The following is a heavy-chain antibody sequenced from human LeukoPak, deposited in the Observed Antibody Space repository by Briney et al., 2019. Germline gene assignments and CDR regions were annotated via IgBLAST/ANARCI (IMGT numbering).Heavy chain of an antibody. CDR3: ARSPVAATPTPFDY. CDR1: GGSISSYY. V-gene: IGHV4-4*07. J-gene: IGHJ4*02. D-gene: IGHD2-15*01. Sequence: KPSETLSLTCTVSGGSISSYYWSWIRQPAGKGLEWIGRIYTSGSTNYNPSLKSRVTISVDKSKNQFSLKLSSVTAADTAVYYCARSPVAATPTPFDYWGQGTLVTVSS. CDR2: IYTSGST.